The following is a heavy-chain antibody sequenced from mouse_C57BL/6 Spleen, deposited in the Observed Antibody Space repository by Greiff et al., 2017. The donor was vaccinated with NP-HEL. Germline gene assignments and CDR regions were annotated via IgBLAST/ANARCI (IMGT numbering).Heavy chain of an antibody. CDR3: ARSGNYVAWFAY. V-gene: IGHV1-52*01. CDR1: GYTFTSYW. D-gene: IGHD2-1*01. Sequence: QVQLQQPGAELVRPGSSVKLSCKASGYTFTSYWMHWVKQRPIQGLEWIGNIDPSDSETHYNQKFKDKATLTVDKSSSTAYMQLSSLTSEDSAVYYCARSGNYVAWFAYWVQGTLFTVSA. J-gene: IGHJ3*01. CDR2: IDPSDSET.